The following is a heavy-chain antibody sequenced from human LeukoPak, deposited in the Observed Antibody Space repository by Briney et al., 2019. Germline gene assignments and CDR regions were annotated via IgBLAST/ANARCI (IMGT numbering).Heavy chain of an antibody. CDR1: GFTFSSYA. CDR2: ISGSGGST. CDR3: AKASSIVIVVGLGFDY. D-gene: IGHD2-2*01. J-gene: IGHJ4*02. V-gene: IGHV3-23*01. Sequence: GGSLRLSCAASGFTFSSYAMSWIRQAPGKGLEWVSAISGSGGSTYYADSVKGRFTISRDNSKNTLYLQMSSLRAEDTAVYYCAKASSIVIVVGLGFDYWGQGTLVTVSS.